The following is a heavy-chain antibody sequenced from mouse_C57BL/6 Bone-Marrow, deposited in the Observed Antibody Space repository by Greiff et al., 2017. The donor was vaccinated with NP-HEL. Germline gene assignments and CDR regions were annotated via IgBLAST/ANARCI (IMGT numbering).Heavy chain of an antibody. J-gene: IGHJ2*01. Sequence: EVQLVESGEGLVKPGGSLKLSCAASGFTFSSYAMSWVRQTPEKRLEWVAYISSGGDYIYYADTVKGRFTISRDNARNTLYLQMSSLKSEDTAMYYCIRDYYGSSSYYFDYWGQGTTLTVSS. CDR1: GFTFSSYA. CDR2: ISSGGDYI. V-gene: IGHV5-9-1*02. CDR3: IRDYYGSSSYYFDY. D-gene: IGHD1-1*01.